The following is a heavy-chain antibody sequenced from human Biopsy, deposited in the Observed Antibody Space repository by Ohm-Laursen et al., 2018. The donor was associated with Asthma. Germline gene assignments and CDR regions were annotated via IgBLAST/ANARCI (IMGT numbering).Heavy chain of an antibody. D-gene: IGHD2-2*01. V-gene: IGHV1-69*13. J-gene: IGHJ4*02. CDR3: AREAGSCISRTCYSLDF. CDR1: GGTFNTYV. CDR2: INSVFGTT. Sequence: ASVKVSCKSLGGTFNTYVIGWVRQAPGQGLEWMGGINSVFGTTTYPQKFQDRVTITADDSTSTVYMELSSLRSEDTAVYYRAREAGSCISRTCYSLDFWGQGTLVTVSS.